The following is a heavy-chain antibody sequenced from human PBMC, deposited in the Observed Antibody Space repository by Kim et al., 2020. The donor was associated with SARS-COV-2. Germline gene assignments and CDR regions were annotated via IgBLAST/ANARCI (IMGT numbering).Heavy chain of an antibody. CDR3: AKGSWELPNY. V-gene: IGHV3-43*01. Sequence: HADSVKGRYTISREKSKTSLYLQMNGLRTEDTALYYCAKGSWELPNYWGQGTLVTVSS. D-gene: IGHD1-26*01. J-gene: IGHJ4*02.